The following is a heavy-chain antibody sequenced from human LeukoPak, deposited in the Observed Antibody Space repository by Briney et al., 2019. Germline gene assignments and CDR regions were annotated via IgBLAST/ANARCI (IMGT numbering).Heavy chain of an antibody. V-gene: IGHV4-59*11. D-gene: IGHD2-15*01. J-gene: IGHJ4*02. CDR3: ARAWCSGGSCYSFDY. CDR1: GGSISSHY. CDR2: IYYSGST. Sequence: SETLSLTCTVSGGSISSHYWSWIRQPPGKGLEWIGYIYYSGSTNYNPSLKSRVTRSVDTSKNQFSLKLSSVTAADTAVYYCARAWCSGGSCYSFDYWGQGTLVTVSA.